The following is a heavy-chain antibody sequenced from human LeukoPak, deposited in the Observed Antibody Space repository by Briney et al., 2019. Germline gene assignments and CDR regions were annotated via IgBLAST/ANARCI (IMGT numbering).Heavy chain of an antibody. D-gene: IGHD2-2*01. CDR3: AKGRDKYQLLSKNWFDP. CDR2: ISWNSGSI. Sequence: GRSLRLSCAASGFTFDDYAMHWVRQAPGKGLEWVSGISWNSGSIGYADSVKGRFTISRDNAKNSLYLQMNSLRAEDTALYYCAKGRDKYQLLSKNWFDPWDQGTLVTVSS. J-gene: IGHJ5*02. V-gene: IGHV3-9*01. CDR1: GFTFDDYA.